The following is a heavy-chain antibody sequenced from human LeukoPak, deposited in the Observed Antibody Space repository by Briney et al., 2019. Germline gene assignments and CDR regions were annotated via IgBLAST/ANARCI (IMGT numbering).Heavy chain of an antibody. Sequence: GGSLRLSCAASGFTFSSYGMHWVRQAPGKGLEWVAVISYDGSNKYYADSVKGRFTISRDNSKNTLYLQMNSLRAEDTAVYYCAKSRIAAAGMDAFDIWGQGTMVTVSS. D-gene: IGHD6-13*01. J-gene: IGHJ3*02. V-gene: IGHV3-30*18. CDR3: AKSRIAAAGMDAFDI. CDR1: GFTFSSYG. CDR2: ISYDGSNK.